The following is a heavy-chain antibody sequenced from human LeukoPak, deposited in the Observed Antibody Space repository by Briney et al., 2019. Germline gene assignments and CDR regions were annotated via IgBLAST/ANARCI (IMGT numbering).Heavy chain of an antibody. V-gene: IGHV3-48*03. J-gene: IGHJ4*02. CDR2: ISSSGSTI. D-gene: IGHD1-26*01. Sequence: GGSLRLSCAASGFTFSSYEMNWVRQAPGKGLEWVSYISSSGSTIYYADSVKGRFTISRDNAKNSLYLQMNSLRAEDTAVYYCATLAPSYSGSYFSYWGQGTLVTVSS. CDR3: ATLAPSYSGSYFSY. CDR1: GFTFSSYE.